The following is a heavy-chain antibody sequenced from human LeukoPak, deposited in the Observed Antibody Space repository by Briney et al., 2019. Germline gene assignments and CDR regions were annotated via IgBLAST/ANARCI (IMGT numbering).Heavy chain of an antibody. V-gene: IGHV3-48*01. Sequence: GGSLRLSCAASGFSFSDYNMNWVRQAPGKGLEWVAYISSSSSTTHYADSVTGRFSISRDNAKSSLYLQMNSLRVEDTAVYYCARDLYSGSYYDFDYWGQGTLATVSS. CDR2: ISSSSSTT. J-gene: IGHJ4*02. D-gene: IGHD1-26*01. CDR1: GFSFSDYN. CDR3: ARDLYSGSYYDFDY.